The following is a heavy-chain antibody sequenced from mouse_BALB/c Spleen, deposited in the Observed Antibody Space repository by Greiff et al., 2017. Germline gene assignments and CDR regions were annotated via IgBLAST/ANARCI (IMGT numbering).Heavy chain of an antibody. V-gene: IGHV6-6*02. CDR3: TRDGYDGFAY. Sequence: EVKLLESGGGLVQPGGSMKLSCVASGFTFSNYWMNWVRQSPEKGLEWVAEIRLKSNNYATHYAESVKGRFTISRDDSKSSVYLQMNNLRAEDTGIYYCTRDGYDGFAYWGQGTLVTVSA. CDR2: IRLKSNNYAT. D-gene: IGHD2-2*01. J-gene: IGHJ3*01. CDR1: GFTFSNYW.